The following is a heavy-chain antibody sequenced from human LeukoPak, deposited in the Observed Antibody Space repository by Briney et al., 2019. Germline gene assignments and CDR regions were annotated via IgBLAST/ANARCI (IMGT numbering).Heavy chain of an antibody. J-gene: IGHJ5*02. CDR3: ARDNMIADGDWFDP. Sequence: PSETLSLTCAVYGGSFSGYYWSWIRQPPGKGLEWIGEINHSGSTNYNPSLKSRVTISVDTSKNQFSLKLSSVTAADTALYYCARDNMIADGDWFDPWGQRTLVTVSS. CDR1: GGSFSGYY. V-gene: IGHV4-34*01. D-gene: IGHD3-22*01. CDR2: INHSGST.